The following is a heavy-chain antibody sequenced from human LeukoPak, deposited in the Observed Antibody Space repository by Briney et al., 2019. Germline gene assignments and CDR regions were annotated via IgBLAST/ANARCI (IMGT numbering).Heavy chain of an antibody. CDR2: IIPILGIA. CDR3: ARDRVVLYGMDV. CDR1: GGTFSSYA. D-gene: IGHD2-15*01. J-gene: IGHJ6*02. Sequence: SVKVSCKASGGTFSSYAISWVRQAPGQGLEWMGRIIPILGIANYAQKFQGRVTITADKSTSTAYMELSSLRSEDTAVYYCARDRVVLYGMDVWSQGTTVTVSS. V-gene: IGHV1-69*04.